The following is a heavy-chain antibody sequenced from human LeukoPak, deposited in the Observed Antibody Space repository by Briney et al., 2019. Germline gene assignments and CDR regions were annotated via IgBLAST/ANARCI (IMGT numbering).Heavy chain of an antibody. CDR1: GFTFDDFG. V-gene: IGHV3-20*04. CDR2: INWNGGSI. Sequence: GGSLRLSCAVSGFTFDDFGMSWARQPPGKGLEWVSGINWNGGSIGYADSVKGRFTLSRDNVKNSLYLQMNSLRAEDTALYYCARGRSTFDYWGQGTLVTVSS. J-gene: IGHJ4*02. CDR3: ARGRSTFDY. D-gene: IGHD2-2*01.